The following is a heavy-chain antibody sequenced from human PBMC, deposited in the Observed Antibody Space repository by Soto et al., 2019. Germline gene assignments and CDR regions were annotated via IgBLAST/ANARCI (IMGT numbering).Heavy chain of an antibody. CDR1: GYTFTGYY. CDR2: INPNSGGT. J-gene: IGHJ3*02. D-gene: IGHD6-13*01. Sequence: GASVKVSCKASGYTFTGYYMHWVRQAPGQGLEWMGWINPNSGGTNYAQKFQGWVTMTRDTSISTAYMELSRLRSDDTAVYYCGRSQQADAFDIWGQGTMVTGSS. V-gene: IGHV1-2*04. CDR3: GRSQQADAFDI.